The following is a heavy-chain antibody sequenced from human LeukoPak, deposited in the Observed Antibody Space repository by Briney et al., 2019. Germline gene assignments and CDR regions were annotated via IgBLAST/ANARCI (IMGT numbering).Heavy chain of an antibody. CDR3: ARDSDGVAGARAYFQH. V-gene: IGHV3-21*01. D-gene: IGHD6-19*01. J-gene: IGHJ1*01. Sequence: PGGSLRLSCAASGFTFSNYAMHWVRQAPGQGLEWVSSISTSSSYIYYADSVKGRFTISRGNAKNSLYLHMNSLRAEDTAVYYCARDSDGVAGARAYFQHWGQGTLVTVSS. CDR2: ISTSSSYI. CDR1: GFTFSNYA.